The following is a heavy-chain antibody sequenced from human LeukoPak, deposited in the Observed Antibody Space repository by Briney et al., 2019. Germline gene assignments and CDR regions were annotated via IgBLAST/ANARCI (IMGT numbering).Heavy chain of an antibody. D-gene: IGHD3-22*01. Sequence: GGSLRLSCAASGFTFSSYSMNWVRQAPGKGLEWVSSISSSSSYIYYADSVKGRFTISRDNAKNSLYLQMNSLRAEDTAVYYCARVGGYDSSGYYRDYWGPGTLVTVSS. CDR3: ARVGGYDSSGYYRDY. J-gene: IGHJ4*02. V-gene: IGHV3-21*01. CDR2: ISSSSSYI. CDR1: GFTFSSYS.